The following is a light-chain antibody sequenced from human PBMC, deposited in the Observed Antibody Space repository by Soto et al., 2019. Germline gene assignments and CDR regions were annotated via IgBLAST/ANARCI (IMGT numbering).Light chain of an antibody. J-gene: IGKJ5*01. CDR2: DTS. CDR1: QSVNPY. Sequence: DIVLTQSPPTLSVSPGERATLSCRASQSVNPYIAWYQQKPGQAPRLLIYDTSNRATGIPARFSGSGSGADFTLTVSSLEPEDFGIYYCLQRTNWPPITLGQGTRLEIK. CDR3: LQRTNWPPIT. V-gene: IGKV3-11*01.